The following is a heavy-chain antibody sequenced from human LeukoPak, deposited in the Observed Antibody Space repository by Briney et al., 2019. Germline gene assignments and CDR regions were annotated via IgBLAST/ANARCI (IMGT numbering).Heavy chain of an antibody. CDR3: ARDLGMYLDTAA. Sequence: QTGGSLRLSCAASGFTVSSNYMTWVRQAPGKGLECVSVIYTAGSTYYADSVKGRFTISREISKNTLYLQLNTLRAEDTGVYYCARDLGMYLDTAAWGQGTLVTVSS. J-gene: IGHJ5*02. CDR2: IYTAGST. V-gene: IGHV3-66*01. CDR1: GFTVSSNY. D-gene: IGHD5-18*01.